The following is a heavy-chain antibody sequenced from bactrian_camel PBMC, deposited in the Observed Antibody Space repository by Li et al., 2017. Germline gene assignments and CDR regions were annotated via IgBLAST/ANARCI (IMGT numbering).Heavy chain of an antibody. J-gene: IGHJ4*01. CDR3: VRDAANILVVVTASNY. V-gene: IGHV3S25*01. D-gene: IGHD2*01. CDR2: INSGGDTT. Sequence: QLVESGGGLVQPGGSLRLSCAASGFTFSTYVMYWVRQAPGKGLEWVSTINSGGDTTYYADSVKGRFTISRDSAKNTVYLQMNSLKPEDTAVYYCVRDAANILVVVTASNYWGQGTQVT. CDR1: GFTFSTYV.